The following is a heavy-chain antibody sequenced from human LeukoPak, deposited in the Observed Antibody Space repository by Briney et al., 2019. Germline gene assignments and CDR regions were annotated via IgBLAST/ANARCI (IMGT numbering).Heavy chain of an antibody. V-gene: IGHV4-61*02. CDR3: ARDRGCSSTSCYSWFDP. CDR1: GGSISSGSSY. D-gene: IGHD2-2*01. Sequence: SQTLSLTCTVSGGSISSGSSYWSWIRQPAGKGLEWIGRIYTSGSTNYNPSPKSRVTISVDTSKNQFSLKLSSVTAADTAVYYCARDRGCSSTSCYSWFDPWGQGTLVTVSS. CDR2: IYTSGST. J-gene: IGHJ5*02.